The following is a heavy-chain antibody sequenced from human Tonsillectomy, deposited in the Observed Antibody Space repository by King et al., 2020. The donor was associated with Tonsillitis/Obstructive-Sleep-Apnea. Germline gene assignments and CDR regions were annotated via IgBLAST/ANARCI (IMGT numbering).Heavy chain of an antibody. V-gene: IGHV3-74*01. CDR2: ISGDGSST. CDR3: ARVVVVIGALDAFNM. J-gene: IGHJ3*02. CDR1: GFTFSTYW. Sequence: VQLVESGGGLVQPGGSLRLSCAASGFTFSTYWMHWVRQAPGKGLEWLSRISGDGSSTRYADSVKGRFTVSRDNAKNTLYLQMNSLRAEDTAVYYCARVVVVIGALDAFNMWGQGTMVTVSS. D-gene: IGHD2-21*01.